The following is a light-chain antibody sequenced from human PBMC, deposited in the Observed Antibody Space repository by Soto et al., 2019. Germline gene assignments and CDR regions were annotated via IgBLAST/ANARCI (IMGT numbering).Light chain of an antibody. Sequence: EIVLTQSPAALSVSPGERVTLSCRASQGIGDTLAWNQHKPGQTPRLLIYDSSTRAIGIPIRFSGSRSGTEFSLTINGLQFEDFAVYYCQRYNNWPLTCGGGTKVESK. V-gene: IGKV3-15*01. CDR3: QRYNNWPLT. CDR2: DSS. CDR1: QGIGDT. J-gene: IGKJ4*01.